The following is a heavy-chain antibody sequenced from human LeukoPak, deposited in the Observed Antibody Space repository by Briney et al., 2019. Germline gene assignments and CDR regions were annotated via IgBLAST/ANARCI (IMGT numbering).Heavy chain of an antibody. Sequence: GGSLRLSCAASGFTVSTNYMTWVRQAPGKGLEWVSVIYSGGGTFYADSVKGRFTISRDNSKNTLYLQMNSLRAEDTAVYYCARDLIVGWGQGTLVTVSS. CDR1: GFTVSTNY. CDR3: ARDLIVG. J-gene: IGHJ4*02. V-gene: IGHV3-66*02. CDR2: IYSGGGT. D-gene: IGHD2/OR15-2a*01.